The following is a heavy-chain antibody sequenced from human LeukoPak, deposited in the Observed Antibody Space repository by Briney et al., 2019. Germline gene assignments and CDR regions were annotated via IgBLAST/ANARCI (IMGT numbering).Heavy chain of an antibody. V-gene: IGHV4-38-2*02. D-gene: IGHD3-10*01. CDR2: IYYSGST. J-gene: IGHJ3*02. CDR3: ARDRYYYASGEDAFDI. CDR1: GYSISSGYY. Sequence: PSETLSLICTVSGYSISSGYYWGWIRQPPGKGLEWIGSIYYSGSTYYNPSLKSRVTISVDTSKNQFSLKLSSVTAADTAVYYCARDRYYYASGEDAFDIWGQGTMVTVSS.